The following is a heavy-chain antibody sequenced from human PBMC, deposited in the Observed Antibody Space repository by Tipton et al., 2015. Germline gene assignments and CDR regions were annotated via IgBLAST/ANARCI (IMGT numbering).Heavy chain of an antibody. CDR3: ARDLEHGMDV. Sequence: TLSLTCDVSGYSISSDYYWGWIRQPPGKGLEWIGSIFHRGDTNYNPSLKSRVTISLDTSHNQFSLTLNSVAAADTAVYYCARDLEHGMDVWGHGTTVTVSS. CDR1: GYSISSDYY. V-gene: IGHV4-38-2*02. CDR2: IFHRGDT. D-gene: IGHD5-24*01. J-gene: IGHJ6*02.